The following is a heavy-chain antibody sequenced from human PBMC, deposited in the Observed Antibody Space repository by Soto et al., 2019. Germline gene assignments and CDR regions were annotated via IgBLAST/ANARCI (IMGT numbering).Heavy chain of an antibody. Sequence: GASVKVSCKASGGTFSSYAISWVRQAPGQGLEWMGGIIPIFGTANYAQKFQGRATITADESTSTAYMELSSLRSEDTAVYYCARAHSIAAAGLFDYWGQGTLVTVS. D-gene: IGHD6-13*01. CDR3: ARAHSIAAAGLFDY. V-gene: IGHV1-69*13. CDR1: GGTFSSYA. J-gene: IGHJ4*02. CDR2: IIPIFGTA.